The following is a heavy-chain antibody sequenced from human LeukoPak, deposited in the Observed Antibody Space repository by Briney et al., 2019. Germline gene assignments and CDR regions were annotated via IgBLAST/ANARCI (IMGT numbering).Heavy chain of an antibody. V-gene: IGHV4-59*01. J-gene: IGHJ4*02. D-gene: IGHD1-26*01. CDR3: ATLYSGSYDTGSFDYFNY. Sequence: SETLSLTCTVSGGSISIYYWSWIRQPPGKGLEWIGYISNTGSTNYNPSLKSRVAISLDTSKNQFSLKLSSVTAADTAVYYCATLYSGSYDTGSFDYFNYWGQGTLVTVSS. CDR1: GGSISIYY. CDR2: ISNTGST.